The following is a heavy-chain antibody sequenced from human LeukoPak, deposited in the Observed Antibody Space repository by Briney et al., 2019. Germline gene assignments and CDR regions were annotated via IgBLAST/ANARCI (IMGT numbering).Heavy chain of an antibody. CDR1: GYTFTSYA. CDR2: ISVYNGNT. V-gene: IGHV1-18*01. J-gene: IGHJ4*02. CDR3: ARGEGGRGGISFFDY. D-gene: IGHD3-10*01. Sequence: GASVKVSCKASGYTFTSYAISWVRQAPGQGLEWMGWISVYNGNTNYAQKLQGRVTVTTDTSTSTAYMELRSLTSDDTAVYYCARGEGGRGGISFFDYWGQGTLVTVSS.